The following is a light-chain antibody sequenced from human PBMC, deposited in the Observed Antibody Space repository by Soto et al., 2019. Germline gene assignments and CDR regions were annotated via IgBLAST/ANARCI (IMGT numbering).Light chain of an antibody. V-gene: IGKV3-20*01. CDR3: QEYGSLPIT. CDR2: GAS. CDR1: QSVSNNY. J-gene: IGKJ5*01. Sequence: EIVLTQSPGTLSLSPGERATLSCRASQSVSNNYLAWHQQKPGQAPRLLIYGASSSATGIPERFSGSGSGTDYTLTISRLEPVDVAVYYCQEYGSLPITFGQGTRLVIK.